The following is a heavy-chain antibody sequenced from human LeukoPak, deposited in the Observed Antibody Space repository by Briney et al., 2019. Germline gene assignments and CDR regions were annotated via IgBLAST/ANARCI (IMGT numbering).Heavy chain of an antibody. D-gene: IGHD1-26*01. CDR2: IIPIFGTA. J-gene: IGHJ4*02. CDR1: GGTFSSYA. CDR3: ARDVITSRSGSYYGLDY. Sequence: RASVKVSCKASGGTFSSYAISWVRQAPGQGLDWMGSIIPIFGTANYAQKFLGRVTITTDESTSTAYMELSSLGSEDTAVYCCARDVITSRSGSYYGLDYWGQGTLVTVSS. V-gene: IGHV1-69*05.